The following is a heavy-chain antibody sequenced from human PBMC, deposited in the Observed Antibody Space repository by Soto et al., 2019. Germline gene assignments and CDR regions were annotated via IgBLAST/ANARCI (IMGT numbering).Heavy chain of an antibody. V-gene: IGHV3-23*01. CDR2: ISGGGSNT. CDR1: ECPFSIYV. Sequence: PGGSLSLSCPASECPFSIYVMILVGQAPGKGLEWVSGISGGGSNTFYADSVKGRFTISRDNSKNSLQLQMSSLRDEDTAIYFCARVAYGNGWIFDYWGQGTLVNVSS. D-gene: IGHD6-19*01. CDR3: ARVAYGNGWIFDY. J-gene: IGHJ4*01.